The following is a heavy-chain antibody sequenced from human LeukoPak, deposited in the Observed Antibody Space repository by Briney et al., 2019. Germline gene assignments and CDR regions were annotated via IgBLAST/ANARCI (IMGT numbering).Heavy chain of an antibody. CDR2: ISYDGSNK. V-gene: IGHV3-30*04. CDR1: GFTFSSYA. Sequence: TGGSLRLSCAASGFTFSSYAMHWVRQAPGKGLEWVAVISYDGSNKYYADSVKGRFTISRDNSKNTLYLQMNSLRAEDTAVYYCAGSTGYGSGSYLGYWGQGTLVTVSS. J-gene: IGHJ4*02. D-gene: IGHD3-10*01. CDR3: AGSTGYGSGSYLGY.